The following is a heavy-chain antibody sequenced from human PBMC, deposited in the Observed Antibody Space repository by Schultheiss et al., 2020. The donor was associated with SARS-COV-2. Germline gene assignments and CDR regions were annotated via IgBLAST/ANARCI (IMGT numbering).Heavy chain of an antibody. Sequence: GESLKISCQGSGYSFTSYWISWVRQMPGKGLEWMGIIYPGDSDIKYSPSFQGQVTISTDKSISTAYLQWSSLKASDTAMYYCARHGRFLERLEPKYYYYYYAMDVWGQGTTVTVSS. CDR2: IYPGDSDI. D-gene: IGHD3-3*01. CDR1: GYSFTSYW. CDR3: ARHGRFLERLEPKYYYYYYAMDV. V-gene: IGHV5-51*01. J-gene: IGHJ6*02.